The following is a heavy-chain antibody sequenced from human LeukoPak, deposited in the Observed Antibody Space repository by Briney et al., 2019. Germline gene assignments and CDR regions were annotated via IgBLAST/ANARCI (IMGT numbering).Heavy chain of an antibody. V-gene: IGHV3-11*01. Sequence: PGGSLRLSCAASGFSFSNYYMSWIRKAPGRGLEWVAYISNRGTTIYYADSVKGRFTISRDNAKNSLFLQMNSQTADDTAVYYCARYDHYDDSPDLVGHRLDYLYAMDVWGQGTPVTVSS. CDR3: ARYDHYDDSPDLVGHRLDYLYAMDV. D-gene: IGHD3-22*01. CDR1: GFSFSNYY. J-gene: IGHJ6*02. CDR2: ISNRGTTI.